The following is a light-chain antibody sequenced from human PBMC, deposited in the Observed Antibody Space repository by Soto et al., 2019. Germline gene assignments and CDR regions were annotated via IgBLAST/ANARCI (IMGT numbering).Light chain of an antibody. CDR2: GNS. Sequence: QTVVTQPPSVSGAPGQRVTISCTGSSSNIGAGYDVHWYQQLPGTAPKLLIYGNSNRPSGVPDRCSGSKSGTSASLAITGLQAEDEADYYCQSYDSSLSGLYVFGTGTKLTVL. CDR1: SSNIGAGYD. J-gene: IGLJ1*01. CDR3: QSYDSSLSGLYV. V-gene: IGLV1-40*01.